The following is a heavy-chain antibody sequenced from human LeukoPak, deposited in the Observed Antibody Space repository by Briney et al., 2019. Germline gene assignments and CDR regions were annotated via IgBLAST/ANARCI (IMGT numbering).Heavy chain of an antibody. Sequence: GGSLRLSCVASGFEFSRYWMTWVRQAPGKGPEWVANINQDANEKNFADSVKGRFTISRDNAKTSLSLQMSSLRVEDTAVYYCARDLTVATTVGSLRPLPFDYWGQGTLVTVSS. D-gene: IGHD5-24*01. CDR1: GFEFSRYW. CDR2: INQDANEK. CDR3: ARDLTVATTVGSLRPLPFDY. V-gene: IGHV3-7*05. J-gene: IGHJ4*02.